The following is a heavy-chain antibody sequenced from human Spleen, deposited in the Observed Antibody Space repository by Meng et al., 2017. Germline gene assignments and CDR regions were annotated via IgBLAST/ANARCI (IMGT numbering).Heavy chain of an antibody. CDR3: ARVNHNWATSFFDY. J-gene: IGHJ4*02. V-gene: IGHV4-61*01. Sequence: QVPLEEARAVLVRPPSTLSLTGTVSGVSGHNGRDYWGWIRQPPGQGLEWIGYIYYGGNTNYNPSLKSRVTMSVHTSKNQFSLKLTSVTAADTAIYYCARVNHNWATSFFDYWGQGTLVTVSS. CDR2: IYYGGNT. D-gene: IGHD1-1*01. CDR1: GVSGHNGRDY.